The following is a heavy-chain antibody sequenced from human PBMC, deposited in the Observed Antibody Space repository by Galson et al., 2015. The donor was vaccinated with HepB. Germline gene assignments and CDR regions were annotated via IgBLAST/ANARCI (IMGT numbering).Heavy chain of an antibody. V-gene: IGHV1-69*13. CDR3: ARDCSGGSCSFSSLPNAFDI. D-gene: IGHD2-15*01. CDR1: GGTFSSYA. CDR2: SSPVFGTA. Sequence: SVKVSCKASGGTFSSYAISWGRQAPGQGREWMGGSSPVFGTANYAQKFQGRVTITADESTSTAYMELSSLRSEDTAVYYCARDCSGGSCSFSSLPNAFDIWGQGTMVTVSS. J-gene: IGHJ3*02.